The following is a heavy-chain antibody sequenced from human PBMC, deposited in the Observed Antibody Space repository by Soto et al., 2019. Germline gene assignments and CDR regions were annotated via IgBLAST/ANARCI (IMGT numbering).Heavy chain of an antibody. D-gene: IGHD5-12*01. Sequence: SLTQSVTWSVSGGTIISFYWSWIRQPAGKGLEWIGRIYSGGRNNYNPSLKSRVSISVDTSKNQFSLKLSSVTAADTVVYYCARGRDGYNHFDYWGQGTLGTVAS. CDR1: GGTIISFY. V-gene: IGHV4-4*07. CDR3: ARGRDGYNHFDY. J-gene: IGHJ4*02. CDR2: IYSGGRN.